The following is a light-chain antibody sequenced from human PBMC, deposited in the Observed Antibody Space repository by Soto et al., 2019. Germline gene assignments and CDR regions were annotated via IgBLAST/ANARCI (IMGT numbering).Light chain of an antibody. V-gene: IGLV3-1*01. Sequence: SSELTQPPSVSVSPGQTASITCSGDKLGDKYVCWYQQRPGQSPVLVIYQDSKRPSGIPERFSGSNSGNTATLTISGTQAMDEADYYCQAWDNSVLFGGGTKVTVL. CDR2: QDS. CDR1: KLGDKY. CDR3: QAWDNSVL. J-gene: IGLJ2*01.